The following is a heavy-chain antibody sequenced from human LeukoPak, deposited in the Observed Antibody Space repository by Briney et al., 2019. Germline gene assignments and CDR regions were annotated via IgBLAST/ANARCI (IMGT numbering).Heavy chain of an antibody. CDR2: MNSGGNMI. CDR1: GFTFSNSW. Sequence: PGGSLRLSCAASGFTFSNSWMHWVRQTPGKGLAWVSRMNSGGNMIYYADSVKGRFIISRDNAKNTLYLQMHSLRDEDTAVYYCVTAGQYRFDNWGRGTLVTVSS. J-gene: IGHJ4*02. D-gene: IGHD5-18*01. V-gene: IGHV3-74*01. CDR3: VTAGQYRFDN.